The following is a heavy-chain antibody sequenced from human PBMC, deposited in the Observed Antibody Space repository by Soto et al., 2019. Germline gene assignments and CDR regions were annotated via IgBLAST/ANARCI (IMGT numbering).Heavy chain of an antibody. D-gene: IGHD5-12*01. CDR3: AKWTYLDF. CDR2: IVGSDAKT. CDR1: GFSFASFA. V-gene: IGHV3-23*01. Sequence: GALRLSCITSGFSFASFALTWVRQAPGQGLEWVATIVGSDAKTHYADSVKGRFSISRDTSRNTGYLQMNNLRADDTAIYYCAKWTYLDFWGQGTRVTVSS. J-gene: IGHJ4*02.